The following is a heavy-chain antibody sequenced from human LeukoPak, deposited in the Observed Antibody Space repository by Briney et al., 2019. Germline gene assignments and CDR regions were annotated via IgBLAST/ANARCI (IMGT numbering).Heavy chain of an antibody. CDR1: GFTFSSHW. D-gene: IGHD5-12*01. V-gene: IGHV3-74*03. CDR3: ARGFGYSGSFFDY. Sequence: GGSLRLSCAASGFTFSSHWMHWVRQAPGKGLVWVSRINGDGSNTTYADSVKGRFTISRDNAKNSLYLQMNSLRAEDTAVYYCARGFGYSGSFFDYWGQGTLVTVSS. J-gene: IGHJ4*02. CDR2: INGDGSNT.